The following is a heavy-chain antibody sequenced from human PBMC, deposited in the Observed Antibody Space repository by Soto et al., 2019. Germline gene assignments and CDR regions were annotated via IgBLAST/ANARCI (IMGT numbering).Heavy chain of an antibody. J-gene: IGHJ4*02. Sequence: PGGSLRLSCAASGFTFSSYGMHWVRQAPGKGLEWVAVISYDGSNKYYADSVKGRFTISRDNSKNMLYLQMNSLRAEDTAVYYCAKATGGGYSYGRAPDYWGQGTLVTVSS. CDR2: ISYDGSNK. V-gene: IGHV3-30*18. CDR3: AKATGGGYSYGRAPDY. CDR1: GFTFSSYG. D-gene: IGHD5-18*01.